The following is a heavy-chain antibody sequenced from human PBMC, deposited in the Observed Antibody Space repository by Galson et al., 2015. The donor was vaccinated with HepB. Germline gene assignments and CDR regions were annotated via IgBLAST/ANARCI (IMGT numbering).Heavy chain of an antibody. J-gene: IGHJ2*01. V-gene: IGHV4-31*03. Sequence: TLSLTCTVSGGSISSGGYYWSWVRQHPGKGLEWIGYMSYSGSTYYNPSLKSRLTISADTSKNQFSLNLSSVTAADTAVYYCARHVLLWLGESPRTDWYFDLWGRGTLVTVSS. D-gene: IGHD3-10*01. CDR2: MSYSGST. CDR3: ARHVLLWLGESPRTDWYFDL. CDR1: GGSISSGGYY.